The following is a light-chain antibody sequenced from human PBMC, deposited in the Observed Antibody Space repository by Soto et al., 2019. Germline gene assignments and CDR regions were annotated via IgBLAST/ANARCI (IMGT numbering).Light chain of an antibody. Sequence: QSVLTQPPSVSAAPGQKVTISCSGTSSTVGNNFVSWYQQVPGTAPKLLIYENKRRPSGIPDRFSGSKSGASATLDITELQTGDEADYYCGTWDSALGVGLFGGGTKRTVL. J-gene: IGLJ3*02. CDR3: GTWDSALGVGL. CDR2: ENK. CDR1: SSTVGNNF. V-gene: IGLV1-51*02.